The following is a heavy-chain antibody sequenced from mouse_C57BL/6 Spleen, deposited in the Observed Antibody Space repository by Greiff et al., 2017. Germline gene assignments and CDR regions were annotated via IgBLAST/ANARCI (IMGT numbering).Heavy chain of an antibody. D-gene: IGHD1-1*01. J-gene: IGHJ4*01. CDR1: GYTFTSYW. V-gene: IGHV1-55*01. Sequence: QVQLQQPGAELVKPGASVKMSCKASGYTFTSYWITWVKQRPGQGLEWIGDIYPGSGSTNYNEKFKSKATLTVDTSSSTAYMQLSSLTSEDSAVYYCARMGHYYGPRDYWGQGTSVTVSS. CDR2: IYPGSGST. CDR3: ARMGHYYGPRDY.